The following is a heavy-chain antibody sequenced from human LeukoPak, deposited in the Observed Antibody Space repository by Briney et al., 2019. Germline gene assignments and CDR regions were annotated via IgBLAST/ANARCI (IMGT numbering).Heavy chain of an antibody. J-gene: IGHJ6*03. CDR2: INHSGST. CDR3: ARGRVSSSTWYSTYYYYFYMDV. D-gene: IGHD6-13*01. Sequence: SETLSLTCAVYGGSFSGYYWSWIRQPPGKGLEWIGEINHSGSTNYNPSLKSRVTISVDTSKNQFSLKLSSVTAADTAVYYCARGRVSSSTWYSTYYYYFYMDVWGKGTTVTVSS. V-gene: IGHV4-34*01. CDR1: GGSFSGYY.